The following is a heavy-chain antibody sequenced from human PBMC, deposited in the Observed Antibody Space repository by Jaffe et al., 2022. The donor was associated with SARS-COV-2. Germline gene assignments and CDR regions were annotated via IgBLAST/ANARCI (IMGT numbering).Heavy chain of an antibody. V-gene: IGHV3-30-3*01. J-gene: IGHJ6*02. CDR3: ARDVGYSYGSPYYFYGMDV. Sequence: QVQLVESGGGVVQPGRSLRLSCAASGFTFSSYGLHWVRQAPGRGLEWVAVISYDGSNKYYADSVKGRFTISRDNSKNTLYLQMNSLRPEDTAVYYCARDVGYSYGSPYYFYGMDVWGQGTTVTVSS. CDR1: GFTFSSYG. CDR2: ISYDGSNK. D-gene: IGHD5-18*01.